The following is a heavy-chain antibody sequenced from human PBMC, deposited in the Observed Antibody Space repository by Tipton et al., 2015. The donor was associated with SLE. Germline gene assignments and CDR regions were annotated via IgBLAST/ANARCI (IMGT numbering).Heavy chain of an antibody. D-gene: IGHD3-16*01. V-gene: IGHV4-59*01. CDR1: GGSISNYY. CDR3: TKVGGSGHFDY. CDR2: IYYSGST. J-gene: IGHJ4*02. Sequence: TLSLTCTVSGGSISNYYWTWIRQPPGKRLVWIGYIYYSGSTNYNPSLKSRVTMSVDTSKNQFSLNLRSVTAADTAVYYCTKVGGSGHFDYWGQGTLVTVSS.